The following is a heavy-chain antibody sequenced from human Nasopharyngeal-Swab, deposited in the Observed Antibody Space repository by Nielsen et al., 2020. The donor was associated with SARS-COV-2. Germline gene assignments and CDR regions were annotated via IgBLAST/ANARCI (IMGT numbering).Heavy chain of an antibody. V-gene: IGHV3-30*18. J-gene: IGHJ4*02. D-gene: IGHD1-26*01. CDR3: AKDGRVGATYFDY. CDR1: GFTFSSYV. Sequence: GESLKISCAASGFTFSSYVMHWVRQAPGKGLEWVAVISYDGSNKYYADSVKGRFTISRDNSKNTLYLQMNSLRAEDTAVYYCAKDGRVGATYFDYWGQGTLVTVSS. CDR2: ISYDGSNK.